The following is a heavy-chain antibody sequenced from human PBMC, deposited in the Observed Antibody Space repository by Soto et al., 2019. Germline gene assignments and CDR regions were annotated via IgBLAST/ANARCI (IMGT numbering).Heavy chain of an antibody. J-gene: IGHJ4*02. Sequence: AGGSLRLSCEASGLAFSTYWMHWVRQAPGKGLVWVARINFDGSTTTYADSVKGRFNISRDNAKNTLFVQMDSLRVEDTAVYYCVTGGPRRGGRPMAHWGQGTLVTVSS. D-gene: IGHD3-10*01. CDR2: INFDGSTT. CDR3: VTGGPRRGGRPMAH. V-gene: IGHV3-74*01. CDR1: GLAFSTYW.